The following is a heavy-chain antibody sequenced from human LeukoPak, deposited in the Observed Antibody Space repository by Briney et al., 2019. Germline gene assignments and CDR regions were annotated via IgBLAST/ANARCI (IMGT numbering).Heavy chain of an antibody. CDR2: ISAYNGNT. D-gene: IGHD3-9*01. CDR1: GYTFTSYG. Sequence: GASVKVSCKASGYTFTSYGISWVRQAPGQGLEWMGWISAYNGNTNYAQNLQGRVTMTTDTSTTTAYMELRSLRSDDTAVYYCAGDLKYNILTGYRSSFGFDPWGQGTLVTVSS. V-gene: IGHV1-18*01. J-gene: IGHJ5*02. CDR3: AGDLKYNILTGYRSSFGFDP.